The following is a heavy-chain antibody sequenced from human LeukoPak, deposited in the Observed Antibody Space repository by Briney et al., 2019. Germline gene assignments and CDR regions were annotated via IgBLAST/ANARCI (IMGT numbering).Heavy chain of an antibody. CDR2: IYTSGST. CDR3: ARLSSGLADY. CDR1: GGSISSGSYY. D-gene: IGHD6-19*01. Sequence: SETLSLTCTVSGGSISSGSYYWSWIRQPAGKRLEWIGRIYTSGSTNYSPSLKSRVTISVDTSKNQFSLKLSSVTAADTAVYYCARLSSGLADYWGQGTLVTVSS. V-gene: IGHV4-61*02. J-gene: IGHJ4*02.